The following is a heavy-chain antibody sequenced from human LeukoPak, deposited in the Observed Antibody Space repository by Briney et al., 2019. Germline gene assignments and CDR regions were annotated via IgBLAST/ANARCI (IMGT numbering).Heavy chain of an antibody. D-gene: IGHD2-2*01. CDR1: GYTFTNYA. CDR3: ARDLAASVVVPAALDY. CDR2: INTNTGNP. V-gene: IGHV7-4-1*02. Sequence: GASVKVSCKASGYTFTNYAMNWVRQAPGQGLEWMGWINTNTGNPTYAQGFTGRFVFSLDTSVSTAYLQISSLKAEDTAVYYCARDLAASVVVPAALDYWGQGTLVTVSS. J-gene: IGHJ4*02.